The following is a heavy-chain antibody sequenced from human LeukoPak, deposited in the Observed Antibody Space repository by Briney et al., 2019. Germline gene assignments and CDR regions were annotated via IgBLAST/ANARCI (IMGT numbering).Heavy chain of an antibody. Sequence: GGSLRLSCAASGFTFSNYWMTWVRQAPGKGLEWVAHINQDGSKEYYMDSVKARFTISRDNAKNALSLQMNSLRAEDTAVYYCVRDGGVSGYDLLDYWGQGTLVTVSS. V-gene: IGHV3-7*01. J-gene: IGHJ4*02. CDR3: VRDGGVSGYDLLDY. CDR1: GFTFSNYW. CDR2: INQDGSKE. D-gene: IGHD5-12*01.